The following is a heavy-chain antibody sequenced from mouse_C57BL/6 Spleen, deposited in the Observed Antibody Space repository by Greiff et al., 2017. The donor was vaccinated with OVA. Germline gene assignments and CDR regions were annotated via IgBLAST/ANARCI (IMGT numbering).Heavy chain of an antibody. J-gene: IGHJ2*01. Sequence: EVKLVESGPGLVKPSQSLSLTCSVTGYSITSGYYWNWIRQFPGNKLEWMGYISYDGSNNYNPSLKNRISITRDTSKNQFFLKLNSVTTEDTATYYCARKGYDGYWGQGTTLTVSS. CDR3: ARKGYDGY. D-gene: IGHD2-2*01. CDR1: GYSITSGYY. CDR2: ISYDGSN. V-gene: IGHV3-6*01.